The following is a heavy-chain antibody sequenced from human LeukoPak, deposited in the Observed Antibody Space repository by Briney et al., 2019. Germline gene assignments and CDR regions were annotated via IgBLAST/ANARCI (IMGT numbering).Heavy chain of an antibody. D-gene: IGHD2-21*01. V-gene: IGHV4-61*02. CDR1: GDSISSGSYY. CDR3: ARDKTLAYCGGDCYPET. CDR2: IYTSGST. J-gene: IGHJ5*02. Sequence: SQALSLTCTVSGDSISSGSYYWSWIRQPAGKGLEWIGRIYTSGSTDYNPSLRSRVTISVDTSKNQFSLKLSSVTAADTAVYYCARDKTLAYCGGDCYPETWGQGALVTVSS.